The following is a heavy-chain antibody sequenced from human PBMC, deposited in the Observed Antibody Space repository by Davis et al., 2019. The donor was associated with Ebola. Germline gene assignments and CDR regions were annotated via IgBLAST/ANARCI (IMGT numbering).Heavy chain of an antibody. CDR3: ARKERSITIFGGYYYYMDV. CDR1: GFTFSSYW. Sequence: PGGSLRLSCAASGFTFSSYWMSWVRQAPGKGLEWVANIKQDGSEKYYVDSVKGRFTISRDNAKNSLYLQMNSLRAEDTAVYYCARKERSITIFGGYYYYMDVWGKGTTVTVSS. D-gene: IGHD3-3*01. CDR2: IKQDGSEK. V-gene: IGHV3-7*01. J-gene: IGHJ6*03.